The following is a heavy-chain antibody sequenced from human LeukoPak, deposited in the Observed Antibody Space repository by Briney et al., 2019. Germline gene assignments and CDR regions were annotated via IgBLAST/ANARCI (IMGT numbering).Heavy chain of an antibody. CDR1: GFTFYTYS. D-gene: IGHD3-22*01. CDR3: ARDQYYDSKGWFDP. V-gene: IGHV3-21*04. J-gene: IGHJ5*02. CDR2: ISSSGTYT. Sequence: GGSLRLSCAASGFTFYTYSMNWVRQAPGKGLEWVSSISSSGTYTYYADSVKGRFTISRDNAKNSLYLRMSSLTADDTAVYYCARDQYYDSKGWFDPWGQGTLVTVSS.